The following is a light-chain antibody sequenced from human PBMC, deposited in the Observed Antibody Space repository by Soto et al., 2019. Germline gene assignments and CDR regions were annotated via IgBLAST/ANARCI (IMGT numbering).Light chain of an antibody. CDR2: EVS. Sequence: QSALTQPASVSGSPGQSITISCTGTSSDVGGYDSVSWYQQHPGKAPKLMIYEVSNRPSGVSSRFSGSKSGNTASLTISGLQAEDEADYSCSSYTSSSTVGVFGGGTKVTVL. CDR1: SSDVGGYDS. V-gene: IGLV2-14*01. CDR3: SSYTSSSTVGV. J-gene: IGLJ2*01.